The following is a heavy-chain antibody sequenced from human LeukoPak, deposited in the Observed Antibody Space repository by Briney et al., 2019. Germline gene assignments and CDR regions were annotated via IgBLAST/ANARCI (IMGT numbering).Heavy chain of an antibody. V-gene: IGHV1-2*02. CDR1: GYTFTGYY. Sequence: ASVKVSCKASGYTFTGYYMHWVRQAPGQGLEWMGWINPNSGGTNYAQKFQGRVTMTRDTSISTAYMELSRLRSDDTAVYYCARDIGYDPPHYYYYYGMDVWGQGTAVTVSS. J-gene: IGHJ6*02. CDR3: ARDIGYDPPHYYYYYGMDV. D-gene: IGHD5-12*01. CDR2: INPNSGGT.